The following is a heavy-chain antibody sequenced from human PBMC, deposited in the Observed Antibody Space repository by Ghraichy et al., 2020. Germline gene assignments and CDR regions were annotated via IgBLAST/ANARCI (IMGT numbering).Heavy chain of an antibody. CDR2: ISSSSSTI. CDR1: GFTFSSYS. Sequence: GGSLRLSCAASGFTFSSYSMNWVRQAPGKGLEWVSYISSSSSTIYYADSVKGRFTISRDNAKNSLYLQMNSLRDEDTAVYYCARRGRAGGSYFFDYWGQGTLVTVSS. D-gene: IGHD1-26*01. J-gene: IGHJ4*02. V-gene: IGHV3-48*02. CDR3: ARRGRAGGSYFFDY.